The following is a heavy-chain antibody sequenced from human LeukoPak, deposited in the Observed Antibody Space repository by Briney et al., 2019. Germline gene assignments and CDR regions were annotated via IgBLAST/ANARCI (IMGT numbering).Heavy chain of an antibody. V-gene: IGHV3-23*01. D-gene: IGHD3-3*01. CDR3: AKDYDQEDYGMDV. CDR2: ISGSGGSA. J-gene: IGHJ6*02. Sequence: PGGSLRLSCTASGFTFSSYAMSWIRQAPGKGLEWVSAISGSGGSAYYADSVKGRFTISRDNSKNTLYLQMNSLRAEDTAVYYCAKDYDQEDYGMDVWGQGTTVTVSS. CDR1: GFTFSSYA.